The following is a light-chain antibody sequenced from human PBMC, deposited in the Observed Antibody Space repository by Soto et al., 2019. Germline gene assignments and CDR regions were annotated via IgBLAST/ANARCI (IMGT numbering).Light chain of an antibody. CDR3: HGYNTWPYT. J-gene: IGKJ2*01. CDR2: VAS. CDR1: QSGSSN. V-gene: IGKV3D-15*01. Sequence: EIVMTQSPATLSVSLGERATLSCGASQSGSSNLAWYEQNAGQVPSLLIDVASTRTTGISARFCSSGSETEFTLTISRLQSEDFAVYYCHGYNTWPYTFGEGTKLEIK.